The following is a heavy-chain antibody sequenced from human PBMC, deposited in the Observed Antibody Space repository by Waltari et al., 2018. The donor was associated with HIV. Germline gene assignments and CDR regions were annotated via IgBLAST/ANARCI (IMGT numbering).Heavy chain of an antibody. Sequence: QVQLVQSGAEVKKPGASVKVSCKASGYTFSDYYTHWVRQAPGQGREWMGWIDPNSGGTNYAQKFQGRVTMTRDTSTSTAYMELSRLRSDDTAVYYCAREGFGFDYWGQGTLVTVSS. V-gene: IGHV1-2*02. CDR3: AREGFGFDY. CDR1: GYTFSDYY. CDR2: IDPNSGGT. D-gene: IGHD3-16*01. J-gene: IGHJ4*02.